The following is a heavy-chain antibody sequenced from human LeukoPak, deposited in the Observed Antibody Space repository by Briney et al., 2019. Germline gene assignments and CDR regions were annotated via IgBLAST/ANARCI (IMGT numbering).Heavy chain of an antibody. Sequence: GGSLRLSCAASGFAFNIYAMTWVRQAPGKGLEWVSTISGDSATPYFADSVKGRFTISRDNSKNTLYLQMNSLRVEDTAVYYCAKVGSSTWYMYYFDYWGQGALVTVPS. D-gene: IGHD6-13*01. CDR2: ISGDSATP. CDR1: GFAFNIYA. V-gene: IGHV3-23*01. CDR3: AKVGSSTWYMYYFDY. J-gene: IGHJ4*02.